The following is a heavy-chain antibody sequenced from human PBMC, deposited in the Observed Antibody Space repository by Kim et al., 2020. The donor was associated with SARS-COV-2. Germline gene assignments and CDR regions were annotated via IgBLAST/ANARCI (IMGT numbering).Heavy chain of an antibody. CDR1: GGSISSGGYY. D-gene: IGHD3-10*01. V-gene: IGHV4-31*03. CDR2: IYYSGST. J-gene: IGHJ5*02. Sequence: SETLSLTCTVSGGSISSGGYYWSWIRQHPGKGLEWIGYIYYSGSTYYNPSLKSRVTISVDTSKNQFSLKLSSVTAADTAVYYCARGPYSQQGSWFDPWGQGTLVTVSS. CDR3: ARGPYSQQGSWFDP.